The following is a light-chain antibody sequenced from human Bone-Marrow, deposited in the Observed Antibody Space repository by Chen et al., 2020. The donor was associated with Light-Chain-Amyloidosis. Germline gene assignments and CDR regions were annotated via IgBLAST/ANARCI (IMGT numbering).Light chain of an antibody. CDR3: SSWTSSNTLV. V-gene: IGLV2-14*01. CDR1: SSDVGGYNY. CDR2: ELS. Sequence: QSALTQPPSVSGSPGHSITISCPCTSSDVGGYNYVSWYQQHPGKAPKLIIYELSNRPSGVSDRFSGSKSGNTASLTISGLQAEDEADYYCSSWTSSNTLVFGGGTKLTVL. J-gene: IGLJ3*02.